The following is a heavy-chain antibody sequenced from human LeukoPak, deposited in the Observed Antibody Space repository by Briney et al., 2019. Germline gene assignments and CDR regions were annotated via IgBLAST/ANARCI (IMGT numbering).Heavy chain of an antibody. V-gene: IGHV3-21*04. CDR1: GFTFSSYS. J-gene: IGHJ3*02. D-gene: IGHD3-22*01. CDR2: ISSSSSYI. Sequence: PGGSLRLSCAASGFTFSSYSMNWVRQAPGKGLEWVSSISSSSSYIYYADSVKGRFTISRDNAKNSLYLQMNSLRAEDTAVYYCAKDQGIVVVIGAFDIWGQGTMVTVSS. CDR3: AKDQGIVVVIGAFDI.